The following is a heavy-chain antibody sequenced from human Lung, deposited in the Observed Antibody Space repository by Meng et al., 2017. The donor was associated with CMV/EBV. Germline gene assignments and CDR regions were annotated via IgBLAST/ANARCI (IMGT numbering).Heavy chain of an antibody. D-gene: IGHD6-19*01. CDR2: ISCYNGDT. CDR1: GYTFTHHG. J-gene: IGHJ4*02. CDR3: ARDPSNTSGRYAYFDY. Sequence: ELVQSGAEGNKPGASVRVSCKASGYTFTHHGISWIRQAPGQGLEWMGWISCYNGDTNYAQKLQGRVTMTTDTSTNTAYMDLRGLRSDDTAVYYCARDPSNTSGRYAYFDYWGQGTLVTVSS. V-gene: IGHV1-18*01.